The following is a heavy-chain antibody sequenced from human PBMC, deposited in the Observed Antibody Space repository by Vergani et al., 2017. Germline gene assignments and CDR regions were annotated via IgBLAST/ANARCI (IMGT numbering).Heavy chain of an antibody. CDR2: IYPGDSDT. CDR3: ARTYYYDSSCSNDAFDI. J-gene: IGHJ3*02. Sequence: EVQLVQSGAEVKTPGESLKISCKGSGYSFTSYWIGWVRQMPGKGLEWMGIIYPGDSDTRYSPSFQGQVTISADKYISTAYLQWSSLKSSDTAMYYCARTYYYDSSCSNDAFDIWDQGTMVTVSS. D-gene: IGHD3-22*01. V-gene: IGHV5-51*01. CDR1: GYSFTSYW.